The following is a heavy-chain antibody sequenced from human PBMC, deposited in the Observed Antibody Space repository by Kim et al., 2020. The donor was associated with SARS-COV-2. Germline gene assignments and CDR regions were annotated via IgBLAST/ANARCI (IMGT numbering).Heavy chain of an antibody. Sequence: GGSLRLSCAASGFTLNSYAMHWVRQAPGKGLEWVAVISYDGSNKNYADSVKGRFTISRDNSKNMLYLQMSSLRAEDTAVYYCARERVAYDSSWYFGYWGQGTLVTVSS. V-gene: IGHV3-30*04. J-gene: IGHJ4*02. CDR1: GFTLNSYA. CDR2: ISYDGSNK. D-gene: IGHD6-13*01. CDR3: ARERVAYDSSWYFGY.